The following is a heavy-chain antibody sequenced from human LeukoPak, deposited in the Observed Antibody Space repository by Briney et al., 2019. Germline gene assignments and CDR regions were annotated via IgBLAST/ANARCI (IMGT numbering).Heavy chain of an antibody. CDR1: GFTFSSYG. Sequence: PGRSLRLSCAASGFTFSSYGMHWVRQAPGKGLEWVAVVSYDGSKYYADSVKGQFTISRDNSKNTLYLQMNSLRAEDTAVHYCARGSSGSYDYWGQGTLVTVSS. V-gene: IGHV3-30*03. CDR3: ARGSSGSYDY. CDR2: VSYDGSK. D-gene: IGHD1-26*01. J-gene: IGHJ4*02.